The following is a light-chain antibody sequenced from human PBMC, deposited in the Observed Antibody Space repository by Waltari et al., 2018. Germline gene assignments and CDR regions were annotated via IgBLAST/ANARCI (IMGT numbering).Light chain of an antibody. CDR1: SSDVGAYNY. CDR2: DVS. CDR3: SSGTCSGTLEV. V-gene: IGLV2-14*03. Sequence: QSALTQPASVSGSPGQSITISCTGTSSDVGAYNYVSWYQQHPGKAPKLMIYDVSNRHSGVSNRFSGSKSGNTASLTISGLQAEDEADYYCSSGTCSGTLEVFGGGTKLTVL. J-gene: IGLJ3*02.